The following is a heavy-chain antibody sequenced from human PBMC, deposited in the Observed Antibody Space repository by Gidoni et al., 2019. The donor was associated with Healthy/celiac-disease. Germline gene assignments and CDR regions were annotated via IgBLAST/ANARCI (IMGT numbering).Heavy chain of an antibody. CDR2: IKSKTDVWTT. D-gene: IGHD3-3*01. J-gene: IGHJ4*02. CDR3: TTQNLEWFPDY. CDR1: GSTCSNAW. Sequence: EVQLVESGGGLVKPGGSLRLSCAAYGSTCSNAWMSWVRQAPGKGLEWVGRIKSKTDVWTTDYAAPVKCRFTISRDDSKNTLYLQMNSLKTEDTAVYYCTTQNLEWFPDYWGQGTLVTVSS. V-gene: IGHV3-15*01.